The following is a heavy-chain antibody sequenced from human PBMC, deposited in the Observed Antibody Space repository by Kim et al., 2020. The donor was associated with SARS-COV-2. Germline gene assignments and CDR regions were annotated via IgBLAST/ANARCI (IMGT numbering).Heavy chain of an antibody. D-gene: IGHD1-1*01. J-gene: IGHJ4*02. CDR3: ARGDNWNDGIDY. CDR2: IYYSGST. V-gene: IGHV4-59*01. Sequence: SETLSLTCTVSGGSISSYYWSWVRQPPGKGLEWIGYIYYSGSTNYNPSLKSRVSISVDTSKNHFPLKLSSVTAADTAVYYCARGDNWNDGIDYSGQGTLV. CDR1: GGSISSYY.